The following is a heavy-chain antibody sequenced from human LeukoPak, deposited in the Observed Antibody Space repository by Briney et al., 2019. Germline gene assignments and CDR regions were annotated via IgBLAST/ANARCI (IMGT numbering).Heavy chain of an antibody. CDR3: AAGQSRWYFVY. CDR1: GGSISSGGYY. J-gene: IGHJ4*02. V-gene: IGHV4-31*03. CDR2: IYYSGST. Sequence: SETLSLTCTVSGGSISSGGYYWSWIRQHPGKGLEWIGYIYYSGSTYYNPSLKSRVTISVDTSKNQFSLKLSSVTAADTAVYYCAAGQSRWYFVYWGQGTLVTVSS.